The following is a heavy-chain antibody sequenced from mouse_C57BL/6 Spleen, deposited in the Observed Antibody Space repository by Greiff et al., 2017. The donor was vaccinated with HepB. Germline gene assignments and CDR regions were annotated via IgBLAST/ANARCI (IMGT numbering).Heavy chain of an antibody. CDR1: GFTFTDYY. V-gene: IGHV7-3*01. Sequence: EVKLMESGGGLVQPGGSLSLSCAASGFTFTDYYMSWVRQPPGKALEWLGFIRNKANGYTTEYSASVKGRFTISRDNSQSILYLQMNALRAEDSATYYCARYIGYGSSLYYYAMDYWGQGTSVTVSS. CDR3: ARYIGYGSSLYYYAMDY. J-gene: IGHJ4*01. D-gene: IGHD1-1*01. CDR2: IRNKANGYTT.